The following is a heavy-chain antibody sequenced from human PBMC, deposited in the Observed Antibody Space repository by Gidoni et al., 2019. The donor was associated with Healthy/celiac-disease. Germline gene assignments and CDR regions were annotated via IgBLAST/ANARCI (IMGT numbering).Heavy chain of an antibody. J-gene: IGHJ6*02. Sequence: QVQLVESGGGVVQPGRSLRPSCAASGFTFSSYAMPWVRQAPGKGLEWVAVISYDGSNKYYADSVKGRFTISRDNSKNTLYLQMNSLRAEDTAVYYCARDLGTSSYYYYYGMDVWGQGTTVTVSS. CDR3: ARDLGTSSYYYYYGMDV. D-gene: IGHD2-2*01. V-gene: IGHV3-30-3*01. CDR1: GFTFSSYA. CDR2: ISYDGSNK.